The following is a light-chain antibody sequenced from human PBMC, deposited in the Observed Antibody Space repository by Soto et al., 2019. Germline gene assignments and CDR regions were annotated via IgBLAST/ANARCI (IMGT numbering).Light chain of an antibody. CDR2: DAD. CDR1: HDINNY. Sequence: DIQLTQSPPSLSASEGDRVTITCQASHDINNYLNWYQQKPGKAPKLLIYDADNLQTGVPSRFSGSGAGTEFTFTIGSLQPEDVATYFCQQFDVLPPYTFGQGTKVEIK. J-gene: IGKJ2*01. CDR3: QQFDVLPPYT. V-gene: IGKV1-33*01.